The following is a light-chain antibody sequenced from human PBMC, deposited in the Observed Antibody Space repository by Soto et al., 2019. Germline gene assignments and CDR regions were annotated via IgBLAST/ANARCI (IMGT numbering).Light chain of an antibody. J-gene: IGKJ4*01. CDR2: GAP. Sequence: EIVLTQSPGTRSLSPGERATLSCRASQSVRSSYFAWYQQKPGQAPRVLIFGAPTRATGVPDRFSGSGSGTDFTLTISRLEPEDFALYYCQQYGNSPLTFGGGTKVDIK. V-gene: IGKV3-20*01. CDR1: QSVRSSY. CDR3: QQYGNSPLT.